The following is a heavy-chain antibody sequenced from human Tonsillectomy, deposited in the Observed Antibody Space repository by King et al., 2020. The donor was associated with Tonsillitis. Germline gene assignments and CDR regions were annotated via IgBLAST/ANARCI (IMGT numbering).Heavy chain of an antibody. CDR2: IYYSGST. D-gene: IGHD5-18*01. CDR3: ARQGGESGYRKGQKEYYFDY. J-gene: IGHJ4*02. Sequence: QLQESGPGLVKPSETLSLKCTVSGGSISSYYWSWIRQPPGKGLEWIGYIYYSGSTNYNPSLKSRVTISVDTSKNQFSLKLSSVTAADTAVYYCARQGGESGYRKGQKEYYFDYWGQGTLVTVSS. V-gene: IGHV4-59*08. CDR1: GGSISSYY.